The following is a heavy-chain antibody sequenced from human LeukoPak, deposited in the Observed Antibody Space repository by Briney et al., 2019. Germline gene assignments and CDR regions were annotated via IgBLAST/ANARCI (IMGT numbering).Heavy chain of an antibody. J-gene: IGHJ4*02. Sequence: SETLSLTCTVSGGSISSSSYYWGWIRQPPGKGLEWIGSIYYSGSTYYNPSLKSRVTISVDTSKNQFSLKLSSVTAADTAVYYCARAYYDSSGIIPFGDYWGQGTLVTVSS. D-gene: IGHD3-22*01. CDR3: ARAYYDSSGIIPFGDY. CDR1: GGSISSSSYY. CDR2: IYYSGST. V-gene: IGHV4-39*01.